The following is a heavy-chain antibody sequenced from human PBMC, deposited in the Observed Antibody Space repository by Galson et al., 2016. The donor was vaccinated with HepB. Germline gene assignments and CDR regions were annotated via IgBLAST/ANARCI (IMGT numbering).Heavy chain of an antibody. CDR3: AKARITMVRGGPFDY. J-gene: IGHJ4*02. Sequence: SLRLSCAASGFTFSSYGMHWVRQAPGKGLEWVAVISYDGGNKYYADSVKGRFTISRDNSKNTLYLQMNSLRAEDTALYYCAKARITMVRGGPFDYWGQGTLVTVTS. CDR2: ISYDGGNK. D-gene: IGHD3-10*01. V-gene: IGHV3-30*18. CDR1: GFTFSSYG.